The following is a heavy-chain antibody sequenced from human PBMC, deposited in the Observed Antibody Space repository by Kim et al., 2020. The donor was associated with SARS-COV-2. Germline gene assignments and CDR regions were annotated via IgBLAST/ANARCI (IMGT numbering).Heavy chain of an antibody. V-gene: IGHV3-21*01. D-gene: IGHD2-15*01. CDR3: ARVLEGYCSGGSCYLIDY. J-gene: IGHJ4*02. CDR1: GFTFSSYS. Sequence: GGSLRLSCAASGFTFSSYSMNWVRQAPGKGLEWVSSISSSSSYIYYADSVKGRFTISRDNAKNSLYLQMNSLRAEDTAVYYCARVLEGYCSGGSCYLIDYWGQGTLVTVSS. CDR2: ISSSSSYI.